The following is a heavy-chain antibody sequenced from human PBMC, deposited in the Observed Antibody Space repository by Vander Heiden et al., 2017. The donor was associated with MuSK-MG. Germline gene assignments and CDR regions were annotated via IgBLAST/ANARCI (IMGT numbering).Heavy chain of an antibody. CDR3: ARDVPTGYYDFLTGYYPTSWFDY. J-gene: IGHJ4*01. V-gene: IGHV1-18*01. CDR2: ISAYNDNT. D-gene: IGHD3-9*01. Sequence: TFTNYAINWVREAPGQGLEWMGWISAYNDNTNYAQKFQGRLTMTTDTSTSTAYMELRSLRFDDTAVYYCARDVPTGYYDFLTGYYPTSWFDYWGQGTLVTVSS. CDR1: TFTNYA.